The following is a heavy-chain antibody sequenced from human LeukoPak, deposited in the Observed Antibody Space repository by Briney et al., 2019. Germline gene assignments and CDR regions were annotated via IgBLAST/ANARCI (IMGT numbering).Heavy chain of an antibody. CDR2: ILPGNSDT. D-gene: IGHD3-9*01. CDR1: GYSFSNYW. Sequence: GESLKISCKGSGYSFSNYWIGWVRQMPGEGLEWVGIILPGNSDTRYSPSFQGQVTMSADKSISTAYLQWSSLKAADTAMYYCARQYYDILTDPNYFDSWGQGTLVTVSS. J-gene: IGHJ4*02. CDR3: ARQYYDILTDPNYFDS. V-gene: IGHV5-51*01.